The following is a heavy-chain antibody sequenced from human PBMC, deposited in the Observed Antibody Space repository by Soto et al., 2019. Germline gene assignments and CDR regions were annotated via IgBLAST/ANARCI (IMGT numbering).Heavy chain of an antibody. V-gene: IGHV1-46*01. J-gene: IGHJ6*02. Sequence: ASVKVSCKASGYTFTSYYMHWVRQAPGQGLEWMGIINPSGGSTSYAQKFQGRVTMTRDTSTSTVYMELSSLRSEDTAVYYCARVRRVREPLGHGMDVWGQGTTVTVSS. D-gene: IGHD3-10*01. CDR3: ARVRRVREPLGHGMDV. CDR1: GYTFTSYY. CDR2: INPSGGST.